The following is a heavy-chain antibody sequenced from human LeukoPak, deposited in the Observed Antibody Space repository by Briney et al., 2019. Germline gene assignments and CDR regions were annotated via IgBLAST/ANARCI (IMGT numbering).Heavy chain of an antibody. J-gene: IGHJ4*02. CDR2: IKQDGSET. CDR3: ANGDGFDY. V-gene: IGHV3-7*01. D-gene: IGHD5-24*01. CDR1: GFTFSTYW. Sequence: GGSLRLSCATSGFTFSTYWMSWVRQAPGKGLEWVANIKQDGSETYYADSVKGRFTIFRDDAKNSLYLQMDSLRVEDTAVYYCANGDGFDYWGQGTLVIVSS.